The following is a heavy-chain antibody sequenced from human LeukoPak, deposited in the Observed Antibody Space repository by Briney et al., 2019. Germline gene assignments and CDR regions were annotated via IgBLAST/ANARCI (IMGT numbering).Heavy chain of an antibody. V-gene: IGHV4-59*01. J-gene: IGHJ6*02. CDR2: VYYSGST. D-gene: IGHD6-19*01. CDR3: ARDPKGYSSGWYHGMDV. CDR1: GGSISSYY. Sequence: PSQTLSLTSTVSGGSISSYYWSWIRQPPGKGLEWIGYVYYSGSTNYNPSLKSRVTISVDTSKNQFSLKLRSVTAADTAVYYCARDPKGYSSGWYHGMDVWGQGTAVTVSS.